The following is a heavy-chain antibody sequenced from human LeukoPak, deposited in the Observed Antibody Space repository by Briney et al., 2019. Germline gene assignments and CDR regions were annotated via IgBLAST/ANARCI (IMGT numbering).Heavy chain of an antibody. D-gene: IGHD3-3*01. V-gene: IGHV1-69*05. J-gene: IGHJ4*02. CDR2: IIPIFGTA. Sequence: SVKVSCKASGGTFSSYAISWVRQAPGQGLEWMGGIIPIFGTANYAQKFQGRVTITTDESTSTAYMELSSLRSEDTAVYYCARDRGTIFGHSDWWGQGTLVTVSS. CDR1: GGTFSSYA. CDR3: ARDRGTIFGHSDW.